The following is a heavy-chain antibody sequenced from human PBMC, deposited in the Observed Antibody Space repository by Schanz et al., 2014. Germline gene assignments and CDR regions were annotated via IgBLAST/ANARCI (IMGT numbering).Heavy chain of an antibody. J-gene: IGHJ5*02. CDR1: GGSISNNY. Sequence: QVQLQQSGPGLVKPSETLSLTCTFSGGSISNNYCNWIRQPPGKGLEWIGNVYYTGSTNNNPSLTSRVTMSVDTSTNQFSLRLASVTAADTALYYCARVISPHRGAASWLDPWGQGTLVTVSS. CDR3: ARVISPHRGAASWLDP. CDR2: VYYTGST. V-gene: IGHV4-59*01. D-gene: IGHD2-15*01.